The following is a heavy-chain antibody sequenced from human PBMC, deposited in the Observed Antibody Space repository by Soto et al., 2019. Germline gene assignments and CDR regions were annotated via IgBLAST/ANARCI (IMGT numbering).Heavy chain of an antibody. CDR3: ARDIVVVVAATHPPRYYYGMDV. J-gene: IGHJ6*02. CDR2: IIPIFGTA. Sequence: ASVKVSCKASGGTFSSYAISWVRQAPGQGLEWMGGIIPIFGTANYAQKFQGRVTITADESTSTAYMELSSLRSEDTAVYYCARDIVVVVAATHPPRYYYGMDVWGQGTTVTVSS. V-gene: IGHV1-69*13. CDR1: GGTFSSYA. D-gene: IGHD2-15*01.